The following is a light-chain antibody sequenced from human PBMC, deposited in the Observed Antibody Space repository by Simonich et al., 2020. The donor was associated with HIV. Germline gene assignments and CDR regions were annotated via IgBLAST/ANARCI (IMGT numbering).Light chain of an antibody. CDR1: QSISSW. CDR2: AAS. CDR3: QQYYNIPRT. V-gene: IGKV1-NL1*01. J-gene: IGKJ2*01. Sequence: DIQMTQSPSTLSASVGDRVTITCRASQSISSWLAWYQQKPGKAPKLLLYAASRLQSGVPSRFSGSGSGTHYTLTISSLQPEDFATYYCQQYYNIPRTFGQGTNLEIK.